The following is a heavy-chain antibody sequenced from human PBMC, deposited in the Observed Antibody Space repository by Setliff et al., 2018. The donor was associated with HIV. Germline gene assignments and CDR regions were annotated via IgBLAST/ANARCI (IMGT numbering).Heavy chain of an antibody. CDR1: GFTFRSYA. V-gene: IGHV3-48*04. CDR2: ISSSGSTI. Sequence: GGSLRLSCAASGFTFRSYAMSWVRQAPGKGLEWISYISSSGSTIYYADSVKGRFTISRDNAKNSLYLQMNSRRAEDTAVYYCARTACSLAMGCYFDFWGRGTLVTVSS. J-gene: IGHJ4*02. D-gene: IGHD2-8*01. CDR3: ARTACSLAMGCYFDF.